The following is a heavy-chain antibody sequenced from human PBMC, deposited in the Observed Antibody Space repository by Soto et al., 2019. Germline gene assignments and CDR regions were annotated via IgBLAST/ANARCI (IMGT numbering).Heavy chain of an antibody. V-gene: IGHV3-48*02. Sequence: EVQLVESGGGLVQPGGSLRLSCAASGFTFSSYSMNWVRQAPGKGLEWVSYISSSSSTIYYADSVKGRFTISRDNAKNSLYLQMNSLRDEDTAVYYCAATNDYGDYPRVVGYWGQGTLVTVSS. CDR1: GFTFSSYS. J-gene: IGHJ4*02. CDR3: AATNDYGDYPRVVGY. CDR2: ISSSSSTI. D-gene: IGHD4-17*01.